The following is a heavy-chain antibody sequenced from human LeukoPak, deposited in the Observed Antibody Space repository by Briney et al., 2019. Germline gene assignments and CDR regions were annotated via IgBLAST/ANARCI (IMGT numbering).Heavy chain of an antibody. V-gene: IGHV4-34*01. D-gene: IGHD3-10*01. CDR2: INHSGST. J-gene: IGHJ4*02. Sequence: SETLSLTCAVYGGSFSGYYWSWIRQPPGKGLEWIGEINHSGSTNYNPSLKSRVTISVDTSKNQLSLKLSSVTAADTAVYYCARAYAKGDIDYWGQGTLVTVSS. CDR1: GGSFSGYY. CDR3: ARAYAKGDIDY.